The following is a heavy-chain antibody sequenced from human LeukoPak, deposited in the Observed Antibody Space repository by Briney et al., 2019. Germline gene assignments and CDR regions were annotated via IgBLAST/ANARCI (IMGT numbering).Heavy chain of an antibody. V-gene: IGHV3-30*02. J-gene: IGHJ4*02. CDR3: AKVTGYDYVWGSYRNADY. CDR1: GFTFSSYG. D-gene: IGHD3-16*02. Sequence: PGGSLRLSCAASGFTFSSYGMHWVRQAPGKGLEWVAFIRYDGSNKYYADSVKGRFTISRDNSKNTLYLQMNNLRAEDTAVYYCAKVTGYDYVWGSYRNADYWGQGTLVTVSS. CDR2: IRYDGSNK.